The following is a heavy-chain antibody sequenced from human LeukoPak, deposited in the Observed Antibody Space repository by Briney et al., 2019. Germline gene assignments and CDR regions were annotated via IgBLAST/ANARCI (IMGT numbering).Heavy chain of an antibody. V-gene: IGHV3-15*01. J-gene: IGHJ5*02. Sequence: AGGSLRLSCAASGFTFSSYAMSRVRQAPGKGLEWVGHIKSRTDGGTTDYAAPVKGRFTISRDDSENTLYLQMNSLKTEDTAVYYCATPGRIPEAANWFDPWGQGTLVTVSS. D-gene: IGHD6-13*01. CDR2: IKSRTDGGTT. CDR3: ATPGRIPEAANWFDP. CDR1: GFTFSSYA.